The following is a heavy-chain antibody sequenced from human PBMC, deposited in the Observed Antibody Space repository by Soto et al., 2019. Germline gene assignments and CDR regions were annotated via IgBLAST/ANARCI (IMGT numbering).Heavy chain of an antibody. V-gene: IGHV3-48*03. D-gene: IGHD4-4*01. J-gene: IGHJ6*02. CDR1: GFTFSSYE. CDR3: ARDDYSNYDHYYYGMDV. CDR2: ISSSGSTI. Sequence: GGSLRLSCAASGFTFSSYEMNWVRQAPGEGLEWVSYISSSGSTIYYADSVKGRFTISRDNAKNSLYLQMNSLRAEDTAVYYCARDDYSNYDHYYYGMDVWGQGTTVTVSS.